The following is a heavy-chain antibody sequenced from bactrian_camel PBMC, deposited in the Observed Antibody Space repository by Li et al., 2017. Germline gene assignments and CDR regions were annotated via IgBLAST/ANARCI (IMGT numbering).Heavy chain of an antibody. CDR2: ITNVGTT. V-gene: IGHV3S53*01. Sequence: VQLVESGGGSVQVGGSLRLSCAASGYIFESCGMAWYRQAPGREREWVANITNVGTTNYVDSVKGRFAVSKGTADNTFLLQMNSLKPEDSGVYFCAGGWGHCELQADFRAWGQGTQVTVS. CDR1: GYIFESCG. D-gene: IGHD2*01. J-gene: IGHJ6*01. CDR3: AGGWGHCELQADFRA.